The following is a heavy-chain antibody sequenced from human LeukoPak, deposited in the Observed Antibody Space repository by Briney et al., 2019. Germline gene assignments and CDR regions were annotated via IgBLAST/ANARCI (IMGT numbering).Heavy chain of an antibody. CDR3: ARDPGYGLGVDYGDY. D-gene: IGHD3-10*01. CDR2: IHRGGNT. Sequence: GGSLRLSCAASGFTVSGNYMSWVRQAPGKGLEWLSVIHRGGNTYYADSVKGRFTISRDSSKNTVFLQMDSLRAEDTAVNYCARDPGYGLGVDYGDYWGQGTLVTVSS. V-gene: IGHV3-66*01. J-gene: IGHJ4*02. CDR1: GFTVSGNY.